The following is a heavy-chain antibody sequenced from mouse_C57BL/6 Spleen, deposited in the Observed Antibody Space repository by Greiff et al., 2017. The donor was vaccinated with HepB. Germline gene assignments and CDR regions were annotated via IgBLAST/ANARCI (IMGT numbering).Heavy chain of an antibody. CDR2: IHPNSGST. CDR1: GYTFTSYW. Sequence: QVQLQQPGAELVKPGASVKLSCKASGYTFTSYWMHWVKQRPGQGLEWIGMIHPNSGSTNYNEKFKSKATLTVDKSSSTAYMQLSSLTSEDSAVYYGARGRGEPTGSTFDYWGQGTTLTVSS. CDR3: ARGRGEPTGSTFDY. V-gene: IGHV1-64*01. J-gene: IGHJ2*01. D-gene: IGHD2-1*01.